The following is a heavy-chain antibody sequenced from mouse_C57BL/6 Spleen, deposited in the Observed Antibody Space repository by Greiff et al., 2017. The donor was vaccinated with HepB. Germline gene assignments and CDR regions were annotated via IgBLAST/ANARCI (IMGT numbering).Heavy chain of an antibody. V-gene: IGHV1-61*01. CDR1: GYTFTSYW. Sequence: VQLQHPGAELVRPGSSVKLSCKASGYTFTSYWMDWVKQRPGQGLEWIGNIYPSDSETHYNQKFKDKATLTVDKSSSTAYMQLSSLTSEDSAVYYCARRGVYYGLDYWGQGTTLTVSS. CDR3: ARRGVYYGLDY. CDR2: IYPSDSET. D-gene: IGHD2-1*01. J-gene: IGHJ2*01.